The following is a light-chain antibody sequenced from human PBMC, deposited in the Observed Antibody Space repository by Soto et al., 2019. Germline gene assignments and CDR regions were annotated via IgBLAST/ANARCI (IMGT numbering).Light chain of an antibody. CDR3: QQRSNWRIT. CDR2: DAS. J-gene: IGKJ5*01. CDR1: QSVSSY. V-gene: IGKV3-11*01. Sequence: EIVLTQSPATLSLSPGERATLSCRASQSVSSYLAWYQQKPGQAPRLLIYDASNRATGIPARFSGSGSGPDFTLTISSLEPEDFAVYYCQQRSNWRITFGLGTRLEIK.